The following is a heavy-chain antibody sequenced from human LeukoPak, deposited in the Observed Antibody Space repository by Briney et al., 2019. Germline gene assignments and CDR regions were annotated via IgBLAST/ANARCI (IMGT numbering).Heavy chain of an antibody. Sequence: PGGSLRLSCAASGFTFSSYAMSWVRQAPGKGLEWVSAISGSGGSTYYADSVKGRFTISADKSISTAYLQWSSLKASDTAMYYCARRGYCIRDVCYGNDYWGQGTLVTVSS. J-gene: IGHJ4*02. CDR1: GFTFSSYA. V-gene: IGHV3-23*01. D-gene: IGHD2-8*02. CDR3: ARRGYCIRDVCYGNDY. CDR2: ISGSGGST.